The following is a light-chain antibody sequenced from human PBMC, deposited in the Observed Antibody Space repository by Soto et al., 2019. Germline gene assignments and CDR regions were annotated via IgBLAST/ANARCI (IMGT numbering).Light chain of an antibody. Sequence: QSALTQPRSVSGSPGQSVTISCTGTSSDVGSYNYVSWYQQHPGKAPKLLIYDVSKRPSGVPDRFSGSKSGNTASLTISGLQAEDEAAYYCCSYAGSYTGVFGGGTKLTVL. CDR2: DVS. CDR3: CSYAGSYTGV. V-gene: IGLV2-11*01. J-gene: IGLJ3*02. CDR1: SSDVGSYNY.